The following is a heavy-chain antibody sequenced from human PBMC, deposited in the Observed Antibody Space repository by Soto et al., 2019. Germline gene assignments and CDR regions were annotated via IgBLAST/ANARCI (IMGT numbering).Heavy chain of an antibody. Sequence: TETLCLTCSLSGGSFRASYWSWIRQHPGKGLEWIGAINHSGSTIYTSSLKSRVTISVDTSKNQFSLKLSSVTAADPAVYYCARVQYSNGYYFDYWGQGPMVTVSS. CDR3: ARVQYSNGYYFDY. CDR2: INHSGST. D-gene: IGHD5-18*01. J-gene: IGHJ4*02. CDR1: GGSFRASY. V-gene: IGHV4-34*01.